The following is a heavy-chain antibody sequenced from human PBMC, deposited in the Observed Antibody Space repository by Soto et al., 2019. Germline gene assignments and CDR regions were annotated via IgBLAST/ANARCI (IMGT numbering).Heavy chain of an antibody. CDR3: ASGPHPSINDS. V-gene: IGHV1-8*01. D-gene: IGHD6-6*01. J-gene: IGHJ4*02. CDR1: GYTFTSYE. Sequence: QVQLVQSGAEVKKPGASVKVSCKASGYTFTSYEINWVRQATGQGLEWMGWMNPNNGNTGYAQKFQGRATMTRNTAISKAYMELSRLSSEDTAVYYCASGPHPSINDSWGQGTLVTVSS. CDR2: MNPNNGNT.